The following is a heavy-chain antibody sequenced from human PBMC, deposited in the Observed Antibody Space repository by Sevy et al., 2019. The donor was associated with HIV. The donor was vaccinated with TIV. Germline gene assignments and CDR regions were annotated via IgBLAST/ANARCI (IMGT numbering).Heavy chain of an antibody. CDR2: IYYSGST. CDR3: ARRGVEDYYGSGTPPLVNGAFDI. CDR1: GVSISGSDYY. V-gene: IGHV4-39*02. D-gene: IGHD3-10*01. Sequence: SETLSLTCSVSGVSISGSDYYWGWVRQPPGKGLEWIGSIYYSGSTYYNPSLKRRVTISVDTSKNHFCLKLSSVTAAETAVYYCARRGVEDYYGSGTPPLVNGAFDIWGQGTMVTVSS. J-gene: IGHJ3*02.